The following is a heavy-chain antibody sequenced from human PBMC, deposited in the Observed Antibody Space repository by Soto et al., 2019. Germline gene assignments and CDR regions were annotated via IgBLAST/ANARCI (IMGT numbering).Heavy chain of an antibody. CDR2: INHSGST. V-gene: IGHV4-34*01. J-gene: IGHJ6*02. Sequence: TSETLSLTCAVYGGSFSCYYWSWIRQPPGKGLEWIGEINHSGSTNYNPSLKSRVTISVDTSKNQFSLKLSSVTAADTAVYYCARXRHGGWLAYYYYYGMDVWGQGTTVTVSS. CDR1: GGSFSCYY. CDR3: ARXRHGGWLAYYYYYGMDV. D-gene: IGHD6-19*01.